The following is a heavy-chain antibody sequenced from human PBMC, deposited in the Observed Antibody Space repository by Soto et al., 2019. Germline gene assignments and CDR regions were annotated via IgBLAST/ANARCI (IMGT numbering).Heavy chain of an antibody. CDR1: GFTFSNYP. Sequence: AGGSLRLSCAASGFTFSNYPMHWVRQAPGQVLEYVSGINKNGDNTYYADSVKGRFTTSRDNSKNTLFLQMGSLRPEDMAVYYCARGGDYGDYYFDYWGQGTLVTVSS. CDR3: ARGGDYGDYYFDY. J-gene: IGHJ4*02. V-gene: IGHV3-64*02. CDR2: INKNGDNT. D-gene: IGHD4-17*01.